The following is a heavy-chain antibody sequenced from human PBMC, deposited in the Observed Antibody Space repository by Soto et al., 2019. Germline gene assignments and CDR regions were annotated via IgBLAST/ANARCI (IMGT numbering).Heavy chain of an antibody. V-gene: IGHV4-34*01. D-gene: IGHD3-9*01. Sequence: SETLSLTCAFYGWSLSGYYWSLVRQSPGKGLEWIGEINHSGTTNYNPSLKTRVTISADTSKHQFSLRLSSVTAADSAVYYCASYHYLDLWTGSRHYMDVWGRGTTVTVSS. CDR3: ASYHYLDLWTGSRHYMDV. CDR1: GWSLSGYY. J-gene: IGHJ6*03. CDR2: INHSGTT.